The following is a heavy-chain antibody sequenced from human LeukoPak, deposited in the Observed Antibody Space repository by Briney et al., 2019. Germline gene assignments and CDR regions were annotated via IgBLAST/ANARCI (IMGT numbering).Heavy chain of an antibody. CDR3: AGPDIATRPQKYYYYYMDV. J-gene: IGHJ6*03. D-gene: IGHD1-1*01. CDR1: GGSFSGYY. Sequence: VKPSETLSLTCAVYGGSFSGYYWSWIRQPPGKGLEWIGEINHSGSTNYNPSLKSRITMSVDTSKNQFSLNLSSVTAADTAIYYCAGPDIATRPQKYYYYYMDVWGKGTTVTVSS. V-gene: IGHV4-34*10. CDR2: INHSGST.